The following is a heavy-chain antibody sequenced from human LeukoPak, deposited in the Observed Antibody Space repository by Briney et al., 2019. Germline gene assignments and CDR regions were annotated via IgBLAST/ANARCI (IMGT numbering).Heavy chain of an antibody. CDR2: ISSSGGSI. J-gene: IGHJ6*02. Sequence: GGSLRLSCAASGFTFSTYSMNWVRQAPGKGLEWVSYISSSGGSIYYADSVKGRFTISRDNAKNSLYLQMNSLRAEDTAVYYCARAWDVWGQGTTVTVSS. CDR3: ARAWDV. V-gene: IGHV3-48*04. CDR1: GFTFSTYS.